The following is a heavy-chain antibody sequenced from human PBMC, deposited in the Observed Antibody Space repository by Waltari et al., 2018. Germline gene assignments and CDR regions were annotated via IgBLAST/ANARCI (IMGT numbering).Heavy chain of an antibody. CDR3: ARVVVQGVIFLYFDY. Sequence: QVQLVESGGGVVQPGRSLRLSCAASGFTFSSYAMHWVRQAPGKGQEWVAVISYDGSNKYYADSVKGRFTISRDNSKNTLYLQMNSLRAEDTAVYYCARVVVQGVIFLYFDYWGQGTLVTVSS. D-gene: IGHD3-10*01. CDR1: GFTFSSYA. J-gene: IGHJ4*02. V-gene: IGHV3-30-3*01. CDR2: ISYDGSNK.